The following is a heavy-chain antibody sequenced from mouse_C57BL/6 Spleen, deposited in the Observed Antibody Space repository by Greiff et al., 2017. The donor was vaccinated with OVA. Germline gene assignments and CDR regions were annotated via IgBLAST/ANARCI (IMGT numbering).Heavy chain of an antibody. V-gene: IGHV1-15*01. J-gene: IGHJ2*01. CDR1: GYTFTDYE. D-gene: IGHD1-1*01. CDR3: TRGLLREYYFDY. CDR2: IDPETGGT. Sequence: VKLVESGAELVRPGASVTLSCKASGYTFTDYEMHWVKQTPVHGLEWIGAIDPETGGTAYNQKFKGKAILTADKSSSTAYMELRSLTSEDSAVYYCTRGLLREYYFDYWGQGTTLTVSS.